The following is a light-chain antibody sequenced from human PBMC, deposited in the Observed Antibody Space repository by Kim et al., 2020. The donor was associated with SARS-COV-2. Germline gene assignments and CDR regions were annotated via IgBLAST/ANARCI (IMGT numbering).Light chain of an antibody. Sequence: GQTVTNSCTRSSGSIASNYVQWYQQRPGSAPTTVIYEDNQRPSGVPDRFSGSIDSSSNSASLTISGLKTEDEADYYCQSYDSSNVVFGGGTQLTVL. CDR2: EDN. V-gene: IGLV6-57*03. CDR3: QSYDSSNVV. J-gene: IGLJ2*01. CDR1: SGSIASNY.